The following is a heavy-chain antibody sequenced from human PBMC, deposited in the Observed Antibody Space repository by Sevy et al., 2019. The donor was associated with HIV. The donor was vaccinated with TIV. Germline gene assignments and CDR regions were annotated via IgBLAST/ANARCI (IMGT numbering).Heavy chain of an antibody. J-gene: IGHJ4*02. Sequence: GGSLRLSCAASGFTFSNAWMSRVRQAPGKGLEWVGRIKSKTDGGTTDYAAPVKGRFTISRDDSKNTLYLQMNSLKTEDTAVYYCTTCSGGSCYSNYWGQGTLVTVSS. CDR2: IKSKTDGGTT. V-gene: IGHV3-15*01. CDR3: TTCSGGSCYSNY. D-gene: IGHD2-15*01. CDR1: GFTFSNAW.